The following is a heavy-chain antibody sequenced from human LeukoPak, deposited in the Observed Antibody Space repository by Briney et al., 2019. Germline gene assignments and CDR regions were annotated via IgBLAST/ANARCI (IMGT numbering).Heavy chain of an antibody. D-gene: IGHD3-22*01. J-gene: IGHJ4*02. CDR1: GFTFSDYY. V-gene: IGHV3-11*01. CDR3: ARDLRPPYYYDSSGGTIDY. Sequence: PGGSLRLSCAASGFTFSDYYMSWIRQAPRKRLEWVSYISSSRSTIYYADSVKGRFTISRDNAKNSLYLQMNSLRAEDTAVYYCARDLRPPYYYDSSGGTIDYWGQGTLVTVSS. CDR2: ISSSRSTI.